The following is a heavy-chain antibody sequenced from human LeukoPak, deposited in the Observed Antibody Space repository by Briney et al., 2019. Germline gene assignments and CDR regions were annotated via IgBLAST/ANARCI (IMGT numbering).Heavy chain of an antibody. CDR1: GFTFSSYS. Sequence: GGSLRLSCAASGFTFSSYSINWVRQAPGKGLEWVSYISSSSTTIYRADSVKGRFTISRDNAKNSLYLQMNSLRDEDTAVYYCAKGITGGRTGFDYWGQGTLVTVSS. V-gene: IGHV3-48*02. CDR3: AKGITGGRTGFDY. J-gene: IGHJ4*02. D-gene: IGHD7-27*01. CDR2: ISSSSTTI.